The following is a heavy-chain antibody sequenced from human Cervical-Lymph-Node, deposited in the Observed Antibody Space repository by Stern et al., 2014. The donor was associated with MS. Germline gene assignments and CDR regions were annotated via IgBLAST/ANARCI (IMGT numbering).Heavy chain of an antibody. CDR3: ARGGRGVGLEY. CDR2: VWDDETQR. J-gene: IGHJ4*02. D-gene: IGHD3-10*01. V-gene: IGHV3-30-3*01. Sequence: MQLVESGGGVVQPGRSLSLSCVASGFTFPTYAMHWVRQAPGKGLEWVAFVWDDETQRNSTDSVKARFTISRDNSKNTLYLHMNSLRDEDTAVYFCARGGRGVGLEYWGQGALVTVSS. CDR1: GFTFPTYA.